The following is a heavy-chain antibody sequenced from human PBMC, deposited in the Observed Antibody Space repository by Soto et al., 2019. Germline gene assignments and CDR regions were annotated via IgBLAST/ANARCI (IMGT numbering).Heavy chain of an antibody. CDR1: GFTFSSYA. CDR3: AKAYGDVRYYFDY. CDR2: ISGSGGST. D-gene: IGHD4-17*01. J-gene: IGHJ4*02. V-gene: IGHV3-23*01. Sequence: EVQLLESGGGLVQPGESLRLSCAATGFTFSSYAMSWVRQAPGKGLEWVSAISGSGGSTYYADSVKGRFTISRDNSKNTLYLQMNSLRAEDTAVYYCAKAYGDVRYYFDYWGQGTLVTVSS.